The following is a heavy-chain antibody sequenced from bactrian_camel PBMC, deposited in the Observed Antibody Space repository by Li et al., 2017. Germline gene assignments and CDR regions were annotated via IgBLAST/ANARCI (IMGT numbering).Heavy chain of an antibody. V-gene: IGHV3S53*01. J-gene: IGHJ4*01. CDR2: TESGGTT. CDR3: GADRYYGDSCSNNVHQFDY. D-gene: IGHD1*01. Sequence: VQLVESGGGSVQAGGYLRLTCTYSGFTYSPRCMGWFRQAPGKERERVAATESGGTTNYADSVKGRFTISMDGAKRTLYLRMDSLTPEDTAIYYCGADRYYGDSCSNNVHQFDYWGQGTQVTVS. CDR1: GFTYSPRC.